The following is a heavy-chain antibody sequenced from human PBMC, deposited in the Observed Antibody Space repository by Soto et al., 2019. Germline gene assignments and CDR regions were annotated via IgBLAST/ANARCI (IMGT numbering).Heavy chain of an antibody. CDR1: GLTFSNYG. CDR3: ARGLYCSVGSCYLSYFNG. D-gene: IGHD2-15*01. V-gene: IGHV3-30*03. CDR2: ISYDGSNK. J-gene: IGHJ4*02. Sequence: QVQLVESGGGVVQPGRSLRLSCAASGLTFSNYGMHWVRQAPVKGLEWVALISYDGSNKFYANSVKGRFTLSRDISENTLYMQMNNLRPEDTAVYYCARGLYCSVGSCYLSYFNGWGQGTLVTVSA.